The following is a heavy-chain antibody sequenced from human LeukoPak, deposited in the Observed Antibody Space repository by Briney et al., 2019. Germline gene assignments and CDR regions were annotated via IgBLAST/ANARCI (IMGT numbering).Heavy chain of an antibody. D-gene: IGHD5-18*01. CDR1: GFTFSSYG. Sequence: PGGSLRLSCAASGFTFSSYGMHWVRQAPGKGLGWVAVIWYDGSNKYYADSVKGRFTISRDNSKNTLYLQMNSLRAEDTAVYYCARDGNSYVALDIWGQGTMVTVSS. J-gene: IGHJ3*02. V-gene: IGHV3-33*01. CDR3: ARDGNSYVALDI. CDR2: IWYDGSNK.